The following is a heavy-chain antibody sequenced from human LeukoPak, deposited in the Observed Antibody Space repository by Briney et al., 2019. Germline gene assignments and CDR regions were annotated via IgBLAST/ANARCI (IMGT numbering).Heavy chain of an antibody. D-gene: IGHD4-17*01. V-gene: IGHV1-46*03. CDR1: GYTFTNYY. Sequence: ASVKVSCKASGYTFTNYYMHWVRQAPGQGLEWMGIINPSSGSTDYAQKFQGRVTVTRDTSTSTVYMELSSLRSEDTAVYYCARARGTTSYYDAFDIWGQGTMVTVSS. J-gene: IGHJ3*02. CDR2: INPSSGST. CDR3: ARARGTTSYYDAFDI.